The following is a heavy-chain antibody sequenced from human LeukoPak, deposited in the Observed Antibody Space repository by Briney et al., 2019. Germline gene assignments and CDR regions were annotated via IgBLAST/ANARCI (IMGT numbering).Heavy chain of an antibody. D-gene: IGHD3-10*01. V-gene: IGHV5-10-1*01. Sequence: KCGESLQIPCKGSGYSFTSYWISWVRQLPGKGLEWMGRIDPSDSYTNYSPSFQGHVTISADKSISTAYLQWSSLKASDTAMYYCAKRRMVRGKDDAFDIWGQGTMVTVSS. J-gene: IGHJ3*02. CDR3: AKRRMVRGKDDAFDI. CDR2: IDPSDSYT. CDR1: GYSFTSYW.